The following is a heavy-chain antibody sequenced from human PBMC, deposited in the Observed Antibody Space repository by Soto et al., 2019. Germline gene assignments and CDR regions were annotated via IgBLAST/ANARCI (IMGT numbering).Heavy chain of an antibody. CDR3: ATIPFTIFGVVTTRYGMDV. Sequence: GASVKVSCKASGYTFTGYYMHWVRQAPGQGLEWMGWINPNSGGTNYAQKFQGRVTMAEDTSTDTAYMELSSLRSEDTAVYYCATIPFTIFGVVTTRYGMDVWGQGTTVTVSS. CDR2: INPNSGGT. D-gene: IGHD3-3*01. CDR1: GYTFTGYY. V-gene: IGHV1-2*02. J-gene: IGHJ6*02.